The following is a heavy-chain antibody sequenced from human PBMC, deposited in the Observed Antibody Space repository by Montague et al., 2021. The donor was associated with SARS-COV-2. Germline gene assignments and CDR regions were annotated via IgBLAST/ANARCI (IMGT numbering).Heavy chain of an antibody. CDR2: IYHSGST. Sequence: SETLSLTCTVYGGSISSSSYYWAWHRHPPGKGLEWIGSIYHSGSTFSNPSLKSRVSMSVDTSKYQLSLKLSPVTAADTAMYYCARVKWELSVGNVFDIWGQGTMVTVSS. CDR3: ARVKWELSVGNVFDI. D-gene: IGHD1-26*01. V-gene: IGHV4-39*01. J-gene: IGHJ3*02. CDR1: GGSISSSSYY.